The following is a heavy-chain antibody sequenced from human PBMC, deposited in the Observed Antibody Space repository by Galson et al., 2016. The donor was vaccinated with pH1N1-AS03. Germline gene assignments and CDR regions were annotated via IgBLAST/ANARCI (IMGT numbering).Heavy chain of an antibody. J-gene: IGHJ6*02. CDR1: GFIFTTYA. Sequence: SLRLSCAASGFIFTTYAMNWVRQAPGKGLEWVSLISYDGGKKSYAESVKGRFTTSRDNSNNTLYLQMNSLRAEDTAIYYCTSVIDIFDHLYYYAMDVWGQGTTVTVSS. V-gene: IGHV3-30*07. D-gene: IGHD3-9*01. CDR2: ISYDGGKK. CDR3: TSVIDIFDHLYYYAMDV.